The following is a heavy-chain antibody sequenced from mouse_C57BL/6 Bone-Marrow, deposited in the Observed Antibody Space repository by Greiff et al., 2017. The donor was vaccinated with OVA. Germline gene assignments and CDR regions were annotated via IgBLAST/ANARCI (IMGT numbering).Heavy chain of an antibody. CDR1: GYTFTSYW. CDR2: IDPSDSYT. V-gene: IGHV1-50*01. J-gene: IGHJ4*01. D-gene: IGHD2-5*01. CDR3: ARRHYSNYPYAMDY. Sequence: QVQLQQPGAELVKPGASVKLSCKASGYTFTSYWMQWVKQRPGQGLEWIGEIDPSDSYTNYNQKFKGKATLTVDTSSSTAYMQLSSLTSEDPAVYYGARRHYSNYPYAMDYWGQGTSVTVSS.